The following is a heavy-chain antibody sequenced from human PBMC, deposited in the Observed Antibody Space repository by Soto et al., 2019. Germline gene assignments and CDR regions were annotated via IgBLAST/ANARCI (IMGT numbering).Heavy chain of an antibody. Sequence: PGGSLRLSCAASGFVFSDYYMIWIRQAPGKGLEWVSSIVSDGTTIYYAGSVKGRFTISRDNAKKSLYLQMNTLRAEDTTVYYCARNYLVTTYYYYGMDVWGRGTTVTVSS. CDR1: GFVFSDYY. D-gene: IGHD2-21*01. V-gene: IGHV3-11*01. CDR2: IVSDGTTI. CDR3: ARNYLVTTYYYYGMDV. J-gene: IGHJ6*02.